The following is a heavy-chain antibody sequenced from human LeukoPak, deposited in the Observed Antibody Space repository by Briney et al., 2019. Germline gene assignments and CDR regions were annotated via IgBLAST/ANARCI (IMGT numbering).Heavy chain of an antibody. CDR3: ARDGGSAWFLDY. Sequence: GGSLRLSCAASGFTFSDNYMSWIRQAPGKGLEWVSYISSSGNTTYNADSVKGRFSITRDNAKNSLYLQMNSLRAEDTAVYYCARDGGSAWFLDYWGQGTLVTVSS. CDR1: GFTFSDNY. V-gene: IGHV3-11*04. D-gene: IGHD6-19*01. CDR2: ISSSGNTT. J-gene: IGHJ4*02.